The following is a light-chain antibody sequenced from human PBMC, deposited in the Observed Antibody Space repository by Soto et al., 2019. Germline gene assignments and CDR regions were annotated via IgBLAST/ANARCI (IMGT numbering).Light chain of an antibody. J-gene: IGKJ1*01. CDR3: PQSYSTPRT. V-gene: IGKV1-39*01. CDR1: QSISNY. Sequence: DIQMTQSPSSLSASVGDRVTITCRASQSISNYLNWYQQKPGKAPKLLMYATSSLQSGVPSRFSGSGSGTDFTRTISRLQPEYFATYYSPQSYSTPRTFGQGTKVEIK. CDR2: ATS.